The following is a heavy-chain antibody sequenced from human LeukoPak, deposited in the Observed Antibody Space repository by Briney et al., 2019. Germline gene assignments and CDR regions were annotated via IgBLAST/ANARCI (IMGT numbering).Heavy chain of an antibody. V-gene: IGHV3-23*01. CDR1: GFTFSSYT. CDR2: ISDNGGGR. Sequence: GGSLRLSCAASGFTFSSYTMSWVRQAPGEGLEWVSGISDNGGGRYYADSVKGRFTISRDNSKNMLYLQMNSLRAEDTAVYYCAKESGALGAPLYDYWGRGILVTASS. CDR3: AKESGALGAPLYDY. J-gene: IGHJ4*02. D-gene: IGHD4/OR15-4a*01.